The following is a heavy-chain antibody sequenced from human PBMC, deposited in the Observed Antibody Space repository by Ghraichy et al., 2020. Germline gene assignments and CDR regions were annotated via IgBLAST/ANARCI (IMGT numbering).Heavy chain of an antibody. V-gene: IGHV4-31*03. Sequence: SLNISCTVSNDSIISGGYYWHWIRQHPGKGLEWIGYIFHSGSSYYSPSLESRLTISLDTSKNQFSLRLTSVTAADTAVYYCARSPTVVFPDYWGRGTLVSVSS. D-gene: IGHD4-23*01. CDR1: NDSIISGGYY. CDR2: IFHSGSS. CDR3: ARSPTVVFPDY. J-gene: IGHJ4*02.